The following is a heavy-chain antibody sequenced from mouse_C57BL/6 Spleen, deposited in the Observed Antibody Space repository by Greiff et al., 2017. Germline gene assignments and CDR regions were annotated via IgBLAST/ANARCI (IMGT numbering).Heavy chain of an antibody. CDR2: ISSGSSNI. Sequence: EVKLVESGGGLVKPGGSLKLSCAASGFTFSDYGMHWVRQAPGKGLEWVAYISSGSSNIYYADTVKGRFTITRDNAKNTLFLQMTSLRSEDTAMYYCARPLYYGNYPFDYWGQGTTLTVSS. CDR1: GFTFSDYG. D-gene: IGHD2-1*01. V-gene: IGHV5-17*01. CDR3: ARPLYYGNYPFDY. J-gene: IGHJ2*01.